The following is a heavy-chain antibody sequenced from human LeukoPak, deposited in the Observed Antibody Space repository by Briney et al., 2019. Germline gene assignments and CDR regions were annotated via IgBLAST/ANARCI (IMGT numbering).Heavy chain of an antibody. D-gene: IGHD1-14*01. CDR1: DYRFSSYG. CDR2: ISAYSGHT. Sequence: ASVKVSCKCSDYRFSSYGICWVRQAPGQGLEWVGWISAYSGHTNYAQRVQGRLTMTTDRSTSTAYMELRGLRSDDTAVYYCVREGEAATTGDYWGQGTLVTVSS. CDR3: VREGEAATTGDY. V-gene: IGHV1-18*01. J-gene: IGHJ4*02.